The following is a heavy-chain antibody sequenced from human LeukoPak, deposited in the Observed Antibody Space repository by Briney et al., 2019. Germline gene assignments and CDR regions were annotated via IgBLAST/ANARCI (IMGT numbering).Heavy chain of an antibody. Sequence: PSETLSLTCTVSGGSISSYYWSWIRQPAGKGLEWIGRIYTSGSTNYNPSLKSRVTMSVDTSKNQFSLKLSSVTAADTAVYYCARDAKRGKRFLEWSTGHYYGMDVWGQGTTVTVSS. J-gene: IGHJ6*02. D-gene: IGHD3-3*01. V-gene: IGHV4-4*07. CDR2: IYTSGST. CDR1: GGSISSYY. CDR3: ARDAKRGKRFLEWSTGHYYGMDV.